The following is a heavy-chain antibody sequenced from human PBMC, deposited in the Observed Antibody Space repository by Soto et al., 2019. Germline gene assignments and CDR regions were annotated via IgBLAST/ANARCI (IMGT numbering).Heavy chain of an antibody. CDR2: IYYSGST. Sequence: QVQLQESGPGLVKPSQTLSLTCTVSGGSISSGGYYWSWIRQHPGKGLEWIGYIYYSGSTYYNPSLKSRVNISVDTSKNQFSLKLSSVTAADTAVYYCASGIVVPAAIGDREKYYFDYWGQGTLVTVSS. CDR1: GGSISSGGYY. J-gene: IGHJ4*02. CDR3: ASGIVVPAAIGDREKYYFDY. V-gene: IGHV4-31*03. D-gene: IGHD2-2*02.